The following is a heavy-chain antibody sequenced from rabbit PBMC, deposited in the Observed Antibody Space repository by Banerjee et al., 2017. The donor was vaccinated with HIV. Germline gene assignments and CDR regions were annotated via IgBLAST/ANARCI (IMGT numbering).Heavy chain of an antibody. V-gene: IGHV1S43*01. D-gene: IGHD1-1*01. CDR2: IDPLFGIT. J-gene: IGHJ4*01. CDR1: GIDFSSYYY. CDR3: VRGASSSGYYSL. Sequence: QEQLEESGGGLVKPEGSLTLTCKASGIDFSSYYYMCWVRQAPGKGLEWIGYIDPLFGITYYAPWVNGRFTISSHNAQNTLSLQLNSLTAADTATYFCVRGASSSGYYSLWGPGTLVTVS.